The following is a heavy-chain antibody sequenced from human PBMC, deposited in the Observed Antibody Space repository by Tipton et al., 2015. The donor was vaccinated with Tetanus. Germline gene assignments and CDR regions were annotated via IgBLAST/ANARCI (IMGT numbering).Heavy chain of an antibody. CDR3: AKEWKQLGPDAFDI. Sequence: SLRLSWAASGFTFSSYGMHWVRQAPGKGLEWVAVISYDGSNKYYAESVKGRFTISRDNSKNTLYLQMNSLRAEDTAVYYCAKEWKQLGPDAFDIWGQGTMVTVSS. CDR1: GFTFSSYG. V-gene: IGHV3-30*18. J-gene: IGHJ3*02. CDR2: ISYDGSNK. D-gene: IGHD6-6*01.